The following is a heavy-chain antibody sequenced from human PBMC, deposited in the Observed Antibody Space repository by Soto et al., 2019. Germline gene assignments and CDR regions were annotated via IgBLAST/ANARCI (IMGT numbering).Heavy chain of an antibody. CDR3: ARQGSGWPLQAFDI. CDR2: IYYSGST. J-gene: IGHJ3*02. D-gene: IGHD6-19*01. Sequence: SETLSLTCTVSGGSISSYYWSWIRQPPGKGLEWIGYIYYSGSTYYNPSLKSRVTISVDTSKNQFSLKLSSVTAADTAVYYCARQGSGWPLQAFDIWGQGTMVTVSS. CDR1: GGSISSYY. V-gene: IGHV4-59*04.